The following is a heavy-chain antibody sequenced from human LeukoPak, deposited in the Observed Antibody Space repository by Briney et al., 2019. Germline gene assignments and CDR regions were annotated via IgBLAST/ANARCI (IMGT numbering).Heavy chain of an antibody. V-gene: IGHV1-3*01. Sequence: ASVKVSCKASGYTFTKYVVHWVRQAPGQRPEWMGWINAGNGDTKYSQNFQDRVTITRDTSANTAYMELSSLTSEDTALYYCARNDCGDTCYPGGYWGQGTLVTVSS. CDR1: GYTFTKYV. CDR3: ARNDCGDTCYPGGY. D-gene: IGHD2-21*01. J-gene: IGHJ4*02. CDR2: INAGNGDT.